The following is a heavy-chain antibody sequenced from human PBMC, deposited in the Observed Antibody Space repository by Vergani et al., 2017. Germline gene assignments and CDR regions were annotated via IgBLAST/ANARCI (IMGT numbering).Heavy chain of an antibody. CDR1: GFTFSSYE. D-gene: IGHD3-9*01. J-gene: IGHJ6*02. Sequence: EVQLVESGGGLVQPGGSLRLSCAASGFTFSSYEMNWVRQAPGKGLEWVSYISSSGSTIYYADSVKGRFTIARDNAKNSLYLQMTSLRAEDTAVYYGARGLRYFDWLLQRTYYYYGMDVWGQGTTVTVSS. V-gene: IGHV3-48*03. CDR2: ISSSGSTI. CDR3: ARGLRYFDWLLQRTYYYYGMDV.